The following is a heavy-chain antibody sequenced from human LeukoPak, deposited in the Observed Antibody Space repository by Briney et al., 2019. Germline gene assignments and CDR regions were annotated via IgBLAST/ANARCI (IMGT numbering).Heavy chain of an antibody. CDR3: ARHSSGDYSNSVPVAFYLDY. J-gene: IGHJ4*02. CDR2: IYPGDSDT. Sequence: RGESLKISCKASGYSFTNYWIGWVRQVPGRGLEWMAIIYPGDSDTRYSASFHGQVTISADKSITTAYLQWSSLKASDTATYYCARHSSGDYSNSVPVAFYLDYWGQGTLVTVSS. CDR1: GYSFTNYW. V-gene: IGHV5-51*01. D-gene: IGHD4-11*01.